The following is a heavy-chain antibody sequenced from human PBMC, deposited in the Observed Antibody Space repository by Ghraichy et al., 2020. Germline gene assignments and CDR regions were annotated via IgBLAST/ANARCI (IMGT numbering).Heavy chain of an antibody. J-gene: IGHJ3*02. CDR1: GFRFSTYG. CDR3: ASAINQAVRDAFDI. Sequence: GESLNISCAASGFRFSTYGMHWVRQAPGKGLEWLAVMSYDGKDDYYADSVKGRFTISRDNSKNTLFLQMSSLTPEDTAIYFCASAINQAVRDAFDIWGRGTQVAVSS. CDR2: MSYDGKDD. D-gene: IGHD2-15*01. V-gene: IGHV3-30*03.